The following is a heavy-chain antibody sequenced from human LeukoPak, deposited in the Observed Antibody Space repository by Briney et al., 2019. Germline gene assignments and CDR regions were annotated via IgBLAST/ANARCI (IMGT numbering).Heavy chain of an antibody. J-gene: IGHJ4*02. CDR3: ARHRSSWLIDY. CDR1: GFTFRSHD. CDR2: ISGSGGST. Sequence: GGSLRLSCAASGFTFRSHDMSWVRQAPGKGLEWVSGISGSGGSTFYADSVKGRFTISRDNSKNTLYLQMNSLRAEDTAVYYCARHRSSWLIDYWGQGTLVTVSS. D-gene: IGHD6-6*01. V-gene: IGHV3-23*01.